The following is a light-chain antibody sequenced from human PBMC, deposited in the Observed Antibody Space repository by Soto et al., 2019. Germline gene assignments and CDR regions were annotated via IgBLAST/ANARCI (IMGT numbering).Light chain of an antibody. CDR1: QSVSSSY. V-gene: IGKV3-20*01. Sequence: EIVLTQSPGTLSLSPGERATLSCRASQSVSSSYLAWYQQKPGQAPRLLIYGASTRATGIPDRFSGSGSGTDFTLTISRLEAEDFSVYYCQHYGSSPPFTFGPGAKVDIK. CDR3: QHYGSSPPFT. CDR2: GAS. J-gene: IGKJ3*01.